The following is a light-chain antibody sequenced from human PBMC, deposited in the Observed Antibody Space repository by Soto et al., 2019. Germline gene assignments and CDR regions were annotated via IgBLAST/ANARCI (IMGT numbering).Light chain of an antibody. Sequence: DVVMTQSPLSLPVTLGQPASISCRSSQSLIHSDGDTYLNWFQQRPGQSPRRLIYKVSDRDSEVPDRCSGSGSGTEFTLKISMVEAEDVGVYYCKQGPHLPFTFGPGTKVEIK. CDR1: QSLIHSDGDTY. V-gene: IGKV2-30*02. J-gene: IGKJ1*01. CDR3: KQGPHLPFT. CDR2: KVS.